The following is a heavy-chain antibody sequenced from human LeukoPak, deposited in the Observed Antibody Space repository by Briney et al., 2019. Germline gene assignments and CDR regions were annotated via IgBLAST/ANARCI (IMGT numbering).Heavy chain of an antibody. V-gene: IGHV3-30*04. CDR2: ISYDSSNK. D-gene: IGHD2-8*01. J-gene: IGHJ3*02. CDR3: ARAYCTTTACHAFDI. CDR1: GFTFTSYA. Sequence: GGSLRLSCAASGFTFTSYAMHWVRQAPGKGLEWLSVISYDSSNKYYADSVRGRFTISRDNSKNTLYLQMNSLRAEDTAVYTCARAYCTTTACHAFDIWGQGTVVTVSS.